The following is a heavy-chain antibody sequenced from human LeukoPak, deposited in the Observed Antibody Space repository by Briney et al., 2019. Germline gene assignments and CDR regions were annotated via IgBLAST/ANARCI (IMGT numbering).Heavy chain of an antibody. Sequence: SETLSLTCAVYGGSFSGYYWSCIRQPPGKGLEWIGEINHSGSTNYYPSLKSRVTISVDTSKNQFSLKLSSVPAADTAVYYCARGSAACSSTSCPGRDPNYYYYYMDVWGKGTTVTVSS. CDR1: GGSFSGYY. CDR3: ARGSAACSSTSCPGRDPNYYYYYMDV. CDR2: INHSGST. D-gene: IGHD2-2*01. V-gene: IGHV4-34*01. J-gene: IGHJ6*03.